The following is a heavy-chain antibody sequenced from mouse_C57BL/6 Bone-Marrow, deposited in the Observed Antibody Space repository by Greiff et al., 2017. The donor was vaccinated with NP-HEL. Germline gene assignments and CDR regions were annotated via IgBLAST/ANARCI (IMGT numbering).Heavy chain of an antibody. V-gene: IGHV1-64*01. D-gene: IGHD1-1*01. J-gene: IGHJ4*01. Sequence: QVQLQQPGAELVKPGASVKLSCEASGYTFTSYWMHWVKQRPGQGLEWIGMIHPNSGSTNYNEKFKSKATLTVDKSSSTAYMQLSSLTSEDSAVYYCARSYYYGSTYYAMDYWGQGTSVTVSS. CDR1: GYTFTSYW. CDR2: IHPNSGST. CDR3: ARSYYYGSTYYAMDY.